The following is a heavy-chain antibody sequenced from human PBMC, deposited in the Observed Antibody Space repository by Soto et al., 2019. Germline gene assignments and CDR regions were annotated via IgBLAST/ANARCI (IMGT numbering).Heavy chain of an antibody. Sequence: QVQLVQSGAEVKKPGSSVKVSCKAPGGTFSSYAISWVRQAPGQGLEWMGGIIPIFGTANYAQKFQGRVTITANESTSTAYMELSSLRSEDTAVYYCAGGTYDFWSGYYISGWFDPWGQGTLVTVSS. CDR1: GGTFSSYA. V-gene: IGHV1-69*01. CDR2: IIPIFGTA. CDR3: AGGTYDFWSGYYISGWFDP. D-gene: IGHD3-3*01. J-gene: IGHJ5*02.